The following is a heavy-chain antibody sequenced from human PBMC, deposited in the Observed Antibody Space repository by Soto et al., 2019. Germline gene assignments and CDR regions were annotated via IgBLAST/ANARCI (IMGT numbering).Heavy chain of an antibody. CDR2: IYWDDDK. V-gene: IGHV2-5*02. J-gene: IGHJ3*02. Sequence: KESGPTLVKPTQTLTLTCTFSGFSLSTSGVGVGWIRQPPGKALEWLALIYWDDDKRYSPSLKSRLTITKDTSKNQVVLTMTNMDPVDTATYYCAHRRSMVRGVIGYDAFDIWGKVTMVTVSS. CDR1: GFSLSTSGVG. D-gene: IGHD3-10*01. CDR3: AHRRSMVRGVIGYDAFDI.